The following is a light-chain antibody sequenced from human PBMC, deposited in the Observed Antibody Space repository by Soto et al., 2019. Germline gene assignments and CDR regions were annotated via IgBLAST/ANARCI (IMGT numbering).Light chain of an antibody. Sequence: EVVLTQSPGTLSLSPGDRATLSCMASETVGCNYLAWYQQQPGQAPRLLSFDASSRATGIPGRFSGSESGTEFSLTISRLEPEAFALYFTHHYGYGADTFGQATKQEI. CDR3: HHYGYGADT. CDR2: DAS. J-gene: IGKJ2*01. V-gene: IGKV3-20*01. CDR1: ETVGCNY.